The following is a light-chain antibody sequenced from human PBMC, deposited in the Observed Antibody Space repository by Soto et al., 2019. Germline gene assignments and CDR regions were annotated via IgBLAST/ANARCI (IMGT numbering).Light chain of an antibody. CDR2: DAS. CDR1: QGISIY. Sequence: DIKMTQSPSSLSASVGDRVTITCRASQGISIYLAWYQQKPGKVPKLLIYDASTLQSGVPSRFSGSGSGTDFTLTISSLQPEDVATYYCQKYNGAPLTFGGGTKVEIK. V-gene: IGKV1-27*01. CDR3: QKYNGAPLT. J-gene: IGKJ4*01.